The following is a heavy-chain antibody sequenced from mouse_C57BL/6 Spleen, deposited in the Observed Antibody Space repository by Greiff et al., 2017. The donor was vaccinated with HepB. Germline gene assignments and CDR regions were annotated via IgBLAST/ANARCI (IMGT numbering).Heavy chain of an antibody. V-gene: IGHV1-69*01. Sequence: QVQLKQPGAELVMPGASVKLSCKASGYTFTSYWMHWVKQRPGQGLEWIGEIDPSDSYTNYNQKFKGKSTLTVDKSSSTAYMQLSSLTSEDSAVYYCARYGSPLYAMDYWGQGTSVTVSS. CDR3: ARYGSPLYAMDY. J-gene: IGHJ4*01. CDR2: IDPSDSYT. D-gene: IGHD1-1*01. CDR1: GYTFTSYW.